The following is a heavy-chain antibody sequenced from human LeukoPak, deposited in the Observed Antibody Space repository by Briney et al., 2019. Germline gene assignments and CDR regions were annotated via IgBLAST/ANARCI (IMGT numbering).Heavy chain of an antibody. CDR1: GFTFSSYS. CDR2: ISSSSSTI. V-gene: IGHV3-48*01. J-gene: IGHJ4*02. D-gene: IGHD3-16*02. CDR3: ARDLDDYVWGSYRY. Sequence: PGGSLRLSCAASGFTFSSYSMNWVRQAPGKGLEWVSYISSSSSTIYYADSVKGRFTISRDNAKNSLYLQMNSLRAEDTAVYYCARDLDDYVWGSYRYWGQGTLVTVSS.